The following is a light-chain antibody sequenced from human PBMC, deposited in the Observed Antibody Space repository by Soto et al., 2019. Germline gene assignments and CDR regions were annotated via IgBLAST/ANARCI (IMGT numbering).Light chain of an antibody. CDR1: QSVSSY. J-gene: IGKJ1*01. V-gene: IGKV3-11*01. Sequence: IVLAQSPATLSLSPGEGATLSCRASQSVSSYLAWYQQKPGQAPRLLIYDASNRATGIPARFSGSGSGTDFTLTISSLEPEDFAVYYCQQRYNWPWTFGQGTKVDI. CDR2: DAS. CDR3: QQRYNWPWT.